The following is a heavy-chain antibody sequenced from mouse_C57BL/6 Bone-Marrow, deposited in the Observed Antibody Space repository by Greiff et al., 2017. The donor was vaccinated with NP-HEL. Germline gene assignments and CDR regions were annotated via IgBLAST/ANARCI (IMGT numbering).Heavy chain of an antibody. CDR2: ISDGGSYT. Sequence: EVQVVESGGGLVKPGGSLKLSCAASGFTFSSYAMSWVRQTPEKRLEWVATISDGGSYTYYPDNVKGRFTISRDNAKNNLYLQMSHLKSEDTAMYYCARCWSWFAYWGQGTLVTVSA. CDR3: ARCWSWFAY. V-gene: IGHV5-4*01. CDR1: GFTFSSYA. J-gene: IGHJ3*01.